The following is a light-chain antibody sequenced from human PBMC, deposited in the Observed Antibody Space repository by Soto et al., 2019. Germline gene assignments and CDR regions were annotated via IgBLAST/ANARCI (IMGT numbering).Light chain of an antibody. J-gene: IGKJ1*01. CDR2: WAS. Sequence: DFVMTQSPDSLAVSLGKRATINCKSSQTIFYSTNKKNYLAWYQLKPGQPPNLLIYWASTRESGVPDRFSGSGSGTDFTLTISSLQAEDVAVYYCQQYYSTPWTFGQGTKVEIK. CDR3: QQYYSTPWT. V-gene: IGKV4-1*01. CDR1: QTIFYSTNKKNY.